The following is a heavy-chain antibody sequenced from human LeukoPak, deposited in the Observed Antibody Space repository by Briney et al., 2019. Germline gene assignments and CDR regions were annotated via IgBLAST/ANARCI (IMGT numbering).Heavy chain of an antibody. D-gene: IGHD6-13*01. CDR2: ISGSGDST. J-gene: IGHJ4*02. Sequence: GGSLRLSCAASGFTFSSYAMSWVRQAPGKGLEWVSAISGSGDSTYYGDSVKGRFTISRDNSKNTLYLQMNSLRAEDTAVYYCAKTRPLDSSSWSHGDYWGQGTLVTASS. V-gene: IGHV3-23*01. CDR1: GFTFSSYA. CDR3: AKTRPLDSSSWSHGDY.